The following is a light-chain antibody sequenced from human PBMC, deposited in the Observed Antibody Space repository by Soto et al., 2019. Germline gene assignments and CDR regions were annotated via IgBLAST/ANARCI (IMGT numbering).Light chain of an antibody. CDR2: AAS. CDR1: QSVRNN. CDR3: HQYNKWPTWT. Sequence: EFVWTQSPGTLSLSPGERATLSCRASQSVRNNLAWYQQKPCLAHRLLIYAASTRATGIPARFSGNGSETEFTLTIDSLQSEDYALYYCHQYNKWPTWTVGQGTKGEIK. J-gene: IGKJ1*01. V-gene: IGKV3-15*01.